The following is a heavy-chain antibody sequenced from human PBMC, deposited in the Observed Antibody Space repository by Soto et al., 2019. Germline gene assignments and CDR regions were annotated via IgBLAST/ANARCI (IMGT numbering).Heavy chain of an antibody. V-gene: IGHV4-59*01. D-gene: IGHD3-10*01. CDR3: ARDGYDGSGSPYPAY. J-gene: IGHJ4*02. CDR1: GGSMSEYF. CDR2: IYYLGST. Sequence: SETLSLTCSVSGGSMSEYFWNWIRQSPGKGLEWIGYIYYLGSTDYNPSLKSRVTISVDTSKRQFSLRLTSVTAADTAVYYCARDGYDGSGSPYPAYWGPGTQVTVSS.